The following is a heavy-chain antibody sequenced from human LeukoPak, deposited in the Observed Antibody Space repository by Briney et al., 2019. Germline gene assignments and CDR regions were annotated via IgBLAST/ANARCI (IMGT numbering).Heavy chain of an antibody. Sequence: GGSLRLSCAASGFTFDDYAMHWVRQAPGKGLEWVSLISWDGGSTYYADSVKGRFTISRDNSKNPLYLQMNSLRAEDTALYYCAKDFGKLVSVLYYFDYWGQGTLVTVSS. CDR1: GFTFDDYA. D-gene: IGHD6-13*01. CDR2: ISWDGGST. CDR3: AKDFGKLVSVLYYFDY. V-gene: IGHV3-43D*03. J-gene: IGHJ4*02.